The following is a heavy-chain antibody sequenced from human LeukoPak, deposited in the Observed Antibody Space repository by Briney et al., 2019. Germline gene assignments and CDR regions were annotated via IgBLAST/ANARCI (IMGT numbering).Heavy chain of an antibody. CDR3: ARDHSSSWYYFDY. CDR2: ISYDGSNE. D-gene: IGHD6-13*01. Sequence: GRSLRLSCAASGFTFSSYAMHWARQAPGKGLEWVAVISYDGSNEYYADSVKGRFTISRDNSKNTLYLQMNSLRAEDTAVYYCARDHSSSWYYFDYWGQGTLVTVSS. CDR1: GFTFSSYA. V-gene: IGHV3-30-3*01. J-gene: IGHJ4*02.